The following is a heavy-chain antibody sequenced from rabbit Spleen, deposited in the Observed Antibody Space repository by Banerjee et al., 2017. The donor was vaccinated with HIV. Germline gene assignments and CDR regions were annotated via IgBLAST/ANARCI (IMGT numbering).Heavy chain of an antibody. J-gene: IGHJ4*01. CDR3: ARETSSGWGVVSYYFNL. CDR1: GFDFSSYY. CDR2: IDPVFGST. D-gene: IGHD4-1*01. V-gene: IGHV1S7*01. Sequence: QLKESGGGLVQPGGSLKLSCKASGFDFSSYYMSWVRQAPGKGLEWIGYIDPVFGSTYYASWVTGRFTISSHNAQNTLYLQLNSLTAADTATYFCARETSSGWGVVSYYFNLWGPGTLVTVS.